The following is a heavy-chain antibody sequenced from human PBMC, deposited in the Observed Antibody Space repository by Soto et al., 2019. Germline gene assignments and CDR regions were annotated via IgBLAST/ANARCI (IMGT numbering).Heavy chain of an antibody. CDR2: IYGDDDK. CDR3: VHAVRYSSGWYNWYFDV. Sequence: QITLKESGPTLVNPPQTPTLTCTFSGFSLSTRAVGVAWIRQPPGKALEWLALIYGDDDKRYSPSLKSRLTINKDTSKNQVVLTMTNMDPVDTATYYCVHAVRYSSGWYNWYFDVWGRGTLVTVSS. J-gene: IGHJ2*01. V-gene: IGHV2-5*02. CDR1: GFSLSTRAVG. D-gene: IGHD6-19*01.